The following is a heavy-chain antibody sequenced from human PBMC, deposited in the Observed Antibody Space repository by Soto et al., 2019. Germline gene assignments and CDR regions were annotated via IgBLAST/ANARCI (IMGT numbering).Heavy chain of an antibody. D-gene: IGHD6-13*01. Sequence: PWASLSASWAQYVLNSSDHSVYWRRQASGNALEWVGRIRNKVNSHNTEYPASVKGRFTVSRDNSKNSLYLQMNSLQIEDTAVYDGARGAGAAASTDFYHYGLDAWGQGTTVTGSS. CDR3: ARGAGAAASTDFYHYGLDA. CDR2: IRNKVNSHNT. CDR1: VLNSSDHS. V-gene: IGHV3-72*01. J-gene: IGHJ6*02.